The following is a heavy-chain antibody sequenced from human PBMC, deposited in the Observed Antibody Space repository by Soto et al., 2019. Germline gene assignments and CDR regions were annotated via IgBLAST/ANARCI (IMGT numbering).Heavy chain of an antibody. J-gene: IGHJ4*02. Sequence: QITLKESGPTLVRPAQTLTLTCDFSGFSLSTYYMGVAWIRQPPGKALEWLALIYWDDDKRYSPSLKDRLAISKDPSSNQVVLTITNIDPGDSATYFCAHAGDYDLLTFDHWGPGTLVTVSS. CDR3: AHAGDYDLLTFDH. V-gene: IGHV2-5*02. CDR2: IYWDDDK. D-gene: IGHD4-17*01. CDR1: GFSLSTYYMG.